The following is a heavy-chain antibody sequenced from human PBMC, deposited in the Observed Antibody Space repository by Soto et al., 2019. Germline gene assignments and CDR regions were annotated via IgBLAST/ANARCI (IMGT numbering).Heavy chain of an antibody. CDR2: IWYDGSNK. Sequence: QVQLVESGGGVVQPGRSLRLSCAASGFTFSSYGMHWVRQAPGKGLEWVAVIWYDGSNKYYADSVKGRFTISRDNSKNTLYLQMNSLRAEDTAVYYCARDDRHSGYERGDYWGQGTLVTVSS. V-gene: IGHV3-33*01. CDR3: ARDDRHSGYERGDY. D-gene: IGHD5-12*01. CDR1: GFTFSSYG. J-gene: IGHJ4*02.